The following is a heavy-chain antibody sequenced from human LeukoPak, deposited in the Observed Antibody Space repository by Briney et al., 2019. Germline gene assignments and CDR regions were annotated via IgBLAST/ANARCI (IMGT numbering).Heavy chain of an antibody. Sequence: GGSLRPSCAASAFTFSSYWMHWVRQAPGKGLVWVSRINSDGSSTTYADSVKGRFTISRDNAKNPLYLQMNTLRAGHTAVYYCAKDLAGSGSYSFDYWGQGTLVSVSS. CDR3: AKDLAGSGSYSFDY. J-gene: IGHJ4*02. CDR2: INSDGSST. V-gene: IGHV3-74*01. D-gene: IGHD1-26*01. CDR1: AFTFSSYW.